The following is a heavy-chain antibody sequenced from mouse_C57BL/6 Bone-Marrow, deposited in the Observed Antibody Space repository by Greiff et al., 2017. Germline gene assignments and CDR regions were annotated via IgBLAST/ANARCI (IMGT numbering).Heavy chain of an antibody. J-gene: IGHJ3*01. CDR1: GFNIKDDY. Sequence: VHVKQSGAQLVRPGASVKLSCTASGFNIKDDYMHWVKQRPEQGLAWIGWLDPENGDTEYASKFQGKATITADTSSNTAYLQLSSLTSEDTAVYYCTLMGNWGQGTLVTVSA. D-gene: IGHD1-1*02. CDR2: LDPENGDT. CDR3: TLMGN. V-gene: IGHV14-4*01.